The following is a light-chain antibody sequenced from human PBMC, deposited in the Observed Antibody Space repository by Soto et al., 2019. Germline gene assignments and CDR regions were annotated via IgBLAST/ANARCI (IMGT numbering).Light chain of an antibody. V-gene: IGKV3-15*01. CDR2: GAS. J-gene: IGKJ3*01. CDR3: QQYNNWPT. CDR1: QSVSSN. Sequence: EIVMTQSPATLSVSPGERATLSCRASQSVSSNLAWYQQKPGQAPRLLIYGASTRATGIPARFSGSGSGTEFTVTISSLQSEDVAVYYCQQYNNWPTFGPGTKVDIK.